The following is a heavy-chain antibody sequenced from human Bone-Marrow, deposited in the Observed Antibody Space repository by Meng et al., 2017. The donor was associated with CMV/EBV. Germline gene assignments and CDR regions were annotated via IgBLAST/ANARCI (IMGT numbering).Heavy chain of an antibody. CDR3: ARGGQYAGAFDI. Sequence: ASVKVSCKASGYTFTSYDINWVRQAPGQGLEWMGWINPNSGGTNYAQKFQGRVTMTRDTSISTAYMELSRLRSDDTAVYYCARGGQYAGAFDIWGQGTMVTVSS. J-gene: IGHJ3*02. V-gene: IGHV1-2*02. D-gene: IGHD2-2*01. CDR1: GYTFTSYD. CDR2: INPNSGGT.